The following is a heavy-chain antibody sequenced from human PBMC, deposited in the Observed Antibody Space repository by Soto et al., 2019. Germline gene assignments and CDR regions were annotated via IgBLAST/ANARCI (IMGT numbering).Heavy chain of an antibody. CDR1: GFTFSSYE. CDR3: ARGLYYYGSSGYPILGLFDY. V-gene: IGHV3-48*03. J-gene: IGHJ4*02. D-gene: IGHD3-22*01. CDR2: ISSSGSTI. Sequence: PGGSLRLSCAASGFTFSSYEMNWVRQAPGKGPEWVSYISSSGSTIYYADSVKGRFTISRDNAKNSLYLQMNSLRAEDTAVYYCARGLYYYGSSGYPILGLFDYWGQGTLVTVYS.